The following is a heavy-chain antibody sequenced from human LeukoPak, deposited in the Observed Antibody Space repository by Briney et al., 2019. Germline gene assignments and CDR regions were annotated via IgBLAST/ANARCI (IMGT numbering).Heavy chain of an antibody. CDR1: GGSISSSSYY. CDR3: ARHGYSSSSDGYMDV. V-gene: IGHV4-61*05. Sequence: SETLSLTCTVSGGSISSSSYYWGWIRQPPGKGLEWIGYIYASGSTNYNPSLKSRVTISVDTSKNQFSLKLSSVAAADTAVYYCARHGYSSSSDGYMDVWGKGTTVTVSS. J-gene: IGHJ6*03. D-gene: IGHD6-6*01. CDR2: IYASGST.